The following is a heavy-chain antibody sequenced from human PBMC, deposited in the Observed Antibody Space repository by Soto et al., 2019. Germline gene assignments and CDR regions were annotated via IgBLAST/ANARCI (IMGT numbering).Heavy chain of an antibody. V-gene: IGHV4-39*01. CDR3: ASINSTYYDFWSGYSPGHYYYGMDV. J-gene: IGHJ6*02. Sequence: SETLSLTCTVSGDSIGSYYWGWIRQPPGKGLEWIGSIYYSGSTYYNPSLKSRVTISVDTSKNQFSLKLSSVTAADTAVYYCASINSTYYDFWSGYSPGHYYYGMDVWGQGTTVTVSS. CDR1: GDSIGSYY. CDR2: IYYSGST. D-gene: IGHD3-3*01.